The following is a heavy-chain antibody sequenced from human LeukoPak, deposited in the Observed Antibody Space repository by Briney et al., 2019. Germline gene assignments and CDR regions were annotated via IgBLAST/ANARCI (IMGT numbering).Heavy chain of an antibody. J-gene: IGHJ2*01. V-gene: IGHV1-69*13. CDR1: GYTFTCYY. CDR2: IIPIFGTA. Sequence: ASVKVSCKASGYTFTCYYMHWVRQAPGQGLEWMGGIIPIFGTANYAQKFQGRVTITADESTSTACMELSSLRSEDTAVYYCARDQVGINWYFDLWGRGTLVTVSS. D-gene: IGHD1-26*01. CDR3: ARDQVGINWYFDL.